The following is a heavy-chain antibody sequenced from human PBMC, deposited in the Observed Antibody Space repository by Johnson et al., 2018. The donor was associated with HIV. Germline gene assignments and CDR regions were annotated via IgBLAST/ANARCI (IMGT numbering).Heavy chain of an antibody. CDR3: AREGPDPWAFDI. V-gene: IGHV3-64*01. J-gene: IGHJ3*02. CDR1: GFTFSDYY. CDR2: ISSNGGST. Sequence: VQLVESGGGLVKPGGSLRLSCAASGFTFSDYYMSWIRQAPGKGLEWVSYISSNGGSTYYANSVKGRFTISRDNSKNTLYLQMGSLRAEDMAVYYCAREGPDPWAFDIWGQGTMVTVSS.